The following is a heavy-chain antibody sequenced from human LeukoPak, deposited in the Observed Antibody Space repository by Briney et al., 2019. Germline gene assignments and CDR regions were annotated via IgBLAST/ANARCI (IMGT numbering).Heavy chain of an antibody. V-gene: IGHV3-48*03. CDR1: GFTFSSYE. CDR3: ARSDNWNSIPFDY. J-gene: IGHJ4*02. D-gene: IGHD1-7*01. CDR2: ISSSGSTI. Sequence: GGSLRLSCAASGFTFSSYEMNRVRQAPGKGLEWVSYISSSGSTIYYADSVKGRFTISRDNAKNSLYLQMNSLRAEDTAVYYCARSDNWNSIPFDYWGQGTLVTVSS.